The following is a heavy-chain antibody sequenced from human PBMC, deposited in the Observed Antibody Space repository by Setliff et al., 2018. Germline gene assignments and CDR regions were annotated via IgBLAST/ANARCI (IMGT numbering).Heavy chain of an antibody. Sequence: SETLSLTCTVSGYSISSGYYWGWIRQPPGKGLEWIGNMYHSGSVYYNPSLKSRVTISVGTSKNQFSLKVTSVTAADTAVYYCAREGYYDSSGPDDAFDIWGQGTMVTVSS. CDR3: AREGYYDSSGPDDAFDI. D-gene: IGHD3-22*01. J-gene: IGHJ3*02. CDR1: GYSISSGYY. V-gene: IGHV4-38-2*02. CDR2: MYHSGSV.